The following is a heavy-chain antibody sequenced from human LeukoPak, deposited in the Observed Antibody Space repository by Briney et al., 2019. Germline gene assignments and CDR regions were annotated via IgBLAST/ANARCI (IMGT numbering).Heavy chain of an antibody. Sequence: PGGSLRLSCAASGFTFSSYDMHWVRQAPGKGLEWVSAIGTAGDTYYPGSVKGRFTISRENAKNSLYLQMNSLRAGDTAVYYCARGITMVRGVIISYYYGMDVWGQGTTVTVSS. V-gene: IGHV3-13*04. D-gene: IGHD3-10*01. CDR1: GFTFSSYD. CDR2: IGTAGDT. J-gene: IGHJ6*02. CDR3: ARGITMVRGVIISYYYGMDV.